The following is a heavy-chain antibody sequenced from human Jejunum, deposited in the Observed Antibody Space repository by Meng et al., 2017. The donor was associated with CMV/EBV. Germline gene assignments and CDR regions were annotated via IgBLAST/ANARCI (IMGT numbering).Heavy chain of an antibody. CDR1: SY. Sequence: SYCGWTPQPPGMGLEWFASLSSSGSPYYTPSLTSRVSPSVDTSKNQFSLKLSSVTAADTAVYYCARALPYYYDSSGPYNWFDPWGQGTLVTVSS. D-gene: IGHD3-22*01. CDR2: LSSSGSP. V-gene: IGHV4-39*07. CDR3: ARALPYYYDSSGPYNWFDP. J-gene: IGHJ5*02.